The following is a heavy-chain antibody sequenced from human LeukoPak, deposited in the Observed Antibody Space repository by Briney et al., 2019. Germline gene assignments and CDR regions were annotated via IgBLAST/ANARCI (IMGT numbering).Heavy chain of an antibody. CDR3: ASKTQVAFDI. V-gene: IGHV3-30-3*01. CDR2: ISYDGSNK. J-gene: IGHJ3*02. Sequence: PGRSLRLSCAASGFTFSSYAMHWVRQAPGKGLEWVAVISYDGSNKYYADSVKGRFTISRDNSKNTLYLQMNSLRAEDTAVYYCASKTQVAFDIWAQGTMVTVSS. CDR1: GFTFSSYA.